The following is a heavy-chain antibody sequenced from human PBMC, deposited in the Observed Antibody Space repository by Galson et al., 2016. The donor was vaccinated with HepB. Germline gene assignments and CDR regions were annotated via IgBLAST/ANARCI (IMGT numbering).Heavy chain of an antibody. CDR1: GFTFSSYW. CDR3: ARDAYSSSFVYWFDP. V-gene: IGHV3-7*01. Sequence: SLRLSCAASGFTFSSYWMSWVRQAPGKGLEWVANIKEDGSEKYYVDSVKDRFTISRDNAKNSLYLQMNSLRAEDTAVYYCARDAYSSSFVYWFDPWGQGTLVTVSS. D-gene: IGHD6-13*01. J-gene: IGHJ5*02. CDR2: IKEDGSEK.